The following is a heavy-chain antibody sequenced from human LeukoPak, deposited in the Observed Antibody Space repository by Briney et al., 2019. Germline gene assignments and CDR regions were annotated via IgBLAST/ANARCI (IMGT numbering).Heavy chain of an antibody. J-gene: IGHJ4*02. Sequence: ASVKVSCKASGYTFTTYGINWVRQAPGQGLEWMGRIYPSSGDPDYAQKFQGRVTMTRDTSISTAYMEFSRLKSDDTAVYYCARDDGWAGTDCWGQGTLVTVSS. CDR3: ARDDGWAGTDC. D-gene: IGHD3-10*01. V-gene: IGHV1-2*06. CDR2: IYPSSGDP. CDR1: GYTFTTYG.